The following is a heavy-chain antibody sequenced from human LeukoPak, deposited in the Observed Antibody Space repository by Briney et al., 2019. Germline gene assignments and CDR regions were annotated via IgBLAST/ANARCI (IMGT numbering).Heavy chain of an antibody. CDR3: ARKNGLDY. CDR2: IKQDGSEK. CDR1: GGSISSSC. J-gene: IGHJ4*02. Sequence: ETLSLTCTVSGGSISSSCYYWGLLRQPPGTGLEWVANIKQDGSEKYYVDSVKGRFTISRDNAKNSLYLQMNSLRAEDTAVYYCARKNGLDYWGQGTLVTVSS. V-gene: IGHV3-7*01.